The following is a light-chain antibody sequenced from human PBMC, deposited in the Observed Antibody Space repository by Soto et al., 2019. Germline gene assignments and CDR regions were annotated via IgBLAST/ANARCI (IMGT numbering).Light chain of an antibody. CDR3: QQYNYWPQT. V-gene: IGKV3-15*01. CDR2: DAS. Sequence: EIVVTQSPATLFVSPGERATLSCRASQSVASDFAWYQQKPGQAPRLLIYDASTRATGIPARFSGSGSGTEFTLTISSLQSEDFAVYYCQQYNYWPQTFGQGTQVDIK. J-gene: IGKJ1*01. CDR1: QSVASD.